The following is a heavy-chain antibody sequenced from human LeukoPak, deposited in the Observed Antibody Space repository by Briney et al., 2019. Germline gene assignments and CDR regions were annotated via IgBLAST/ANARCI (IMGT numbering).Heavy chain of an antibody. J-gene: IGHJ4*02. Sequence: GGSLRLSCAASGFTFSSYSMNWVRQAPGKGLEWVSSISSSSSYIYYADSVKGRFTISRDNAKNSLYLQMNSLRAEDTAVYYCARSAAAGPLLDYWGQGTLVTVSS. V-gene: IGHV3-21*01. D-gene: IGHD6-13*01. CDR3: ARSAAAGPLLDY. CDR2: ISSSSSYI. CDR1: GFTFSSYS.